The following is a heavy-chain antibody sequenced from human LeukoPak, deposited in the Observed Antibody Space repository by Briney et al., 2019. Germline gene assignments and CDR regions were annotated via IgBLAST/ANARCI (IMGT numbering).Heavy chain of an antibody. J-gene: IGHJ5*02. Sequence: GGSLRLSCAASFSTFNKAWMNWVRQAPGKGLEWVSAISGSGGSTYYADSVKGRFTISRDNSKNTLYLQMNSLRAEDTAVYYCAKNNYYGSGSYSSGFDPWGQGTLVTVSS. D-gene: IGHD3-10*01. CDR1: FSTFNKAW. V-gene: IGHV3-23*01. CDR3: AKNNYYGSGSYSSGFDP. CDR2: ISGSGGST.